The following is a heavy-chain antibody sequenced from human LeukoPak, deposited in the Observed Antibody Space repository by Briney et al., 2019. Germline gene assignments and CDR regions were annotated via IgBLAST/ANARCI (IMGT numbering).Heavy chain of an antibody. CDR3: ARVGVGAVDY. Sequence: PGGSLRLSCAASGFSLSRYWMSWVRQAPGKGLEWVSYISSSGSTIYYADSVKGRFTISRDNAKNSLYLQMNSLRAEDTAVYYCARVGVGAVDYWGQGTLVTVSS. CDR1: GFSLSRYW. V-gene: IGHV3-11*01. J-gene: IGHJ4*02. D-gene: IGHD1-26*01. CDR2: ISSSGSTI.